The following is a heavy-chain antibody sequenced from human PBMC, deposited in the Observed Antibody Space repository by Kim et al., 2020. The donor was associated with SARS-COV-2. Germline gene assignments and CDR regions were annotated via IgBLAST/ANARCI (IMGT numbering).Heavy chain of an antibody. CDR1: GFTFSKNG. D-gene: IGHD6-13*01. V-gene: IGHV3-23*01. Sequence: GGSLRLSCSASGFTFSKNGMSGIRQAPGKWLEWVSDINGGGSITNYAESVKGRFTISRDSSTNTLYLQMNSLRAEDTAVYYCAKGAGDRLSYFDYWGQGTLVIVSS. CDR2: INGGGSIT. CDR3: AKGAGDRLSYFDY. J-gene: IGHJ4*02.